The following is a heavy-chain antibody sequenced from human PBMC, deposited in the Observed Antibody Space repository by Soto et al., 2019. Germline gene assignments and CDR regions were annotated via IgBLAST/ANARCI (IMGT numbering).Heavy chain of an antibody. D-gene: IGHD2-21*02. CDR3: ARESGDWPLNWFDP. V-gene: IGHV3-74*01. CDR1: GFNFSNHW. Sequence: PGGSLRLSCAASGFNFSNHWMHWVRQRPGEGLVWVSRITSDGKSKAYAESVKGRFAISRDNVKNTLYLQMNGLTAEDTAVYYCARESGDWPLNWFDPWGLGTLVTVSS. J-gene: IGHJ5*02. CDR2: ITSDGKSK.